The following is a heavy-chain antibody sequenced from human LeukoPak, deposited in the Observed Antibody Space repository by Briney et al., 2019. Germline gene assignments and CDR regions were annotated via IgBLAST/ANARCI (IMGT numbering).Heavy chain of an antibody. D-gene: IGHD1-26*01. CDR3: AKTLRELSGGAFDI. CDR1: GFTFTSYG. V-gene: IGHV3-30*02. Sequence: PGGSLRLSCAASGFTFTSYGMHWVRQAPGKGLEWVAFIQYDGSNKYYADSVKGRFTISRDISKNTLYLQMNSLRAEDTAVYYCAKTLRELSGGAFDIWGQGTMVTVSS. J-gene: IGHJ3*02. CDR2: IQYDGSNK.